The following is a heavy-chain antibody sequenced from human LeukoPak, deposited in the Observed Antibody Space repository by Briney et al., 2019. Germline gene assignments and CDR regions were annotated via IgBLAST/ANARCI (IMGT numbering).Heavy chain of an antibody. CDR2: INSDGSST. Sequence: GGSLRLSCAASGFTFSSYWMHWVRHAPGKGLVWVSRINSDGSSTSYADSVKGRFTISRDNAKNTLYLQMNSLRAEDTAVYYCATDIVVVPALFDYWGQGTLVTVSS. J-gene: IGHJ4*02. V-gene: IGHV3-74*01. CDR1: GFTFSSYW. CDR3: ATDIVVVPALFDY. D-gene: IGHD2-2*01.